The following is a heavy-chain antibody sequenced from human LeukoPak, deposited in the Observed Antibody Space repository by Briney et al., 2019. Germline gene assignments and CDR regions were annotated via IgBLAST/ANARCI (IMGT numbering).Heavy chain of an antibody. V-gene: IGHV1-24*01. D-gene: IGHD6-19*01. CDR1: GYTLTELS. Sequence: ASVKVSCKVSGYTLTELSMHWVRQAPGKGLEWMGGFDPEDGETIYAEKFQGRVTMTEDTSTDTAYMELSSLRSEDTAVYYCATSGIAVAGRYYYYGMDVWGQGTTVTVSS. CDR3: ATSGIAVAGRYYYYGMDV. CDR2: FDPEDGET. J-gene: IGHJ6*02.